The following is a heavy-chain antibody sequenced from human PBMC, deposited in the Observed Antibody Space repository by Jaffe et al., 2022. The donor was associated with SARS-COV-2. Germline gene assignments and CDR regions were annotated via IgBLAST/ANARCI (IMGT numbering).Heavy chain of an antibody. D-gene: IGHD3-22*01. J-gene: IGHJ4*02. CDR3: VTDRRKVVVRAFDY. V-gene: IGHV1-24*01. CDR2: IDPEDGKI. Sequence: VQLVQSGAEVKKPGASVKVSCKVSGDTLTELSMHWVRQAPGRGLEWMGGIDPEDGKIFYSQRFQGRVIMTEDTSTDTAYMELTNLRSEDSAVYYCVTDRRKVVVRAFDYWGQGTLVTVSS. CDR1: GDTLTELS.